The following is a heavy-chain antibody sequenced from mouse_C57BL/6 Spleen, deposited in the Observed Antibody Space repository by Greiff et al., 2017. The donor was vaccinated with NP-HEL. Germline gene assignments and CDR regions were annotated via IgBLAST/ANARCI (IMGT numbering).Heavy chain of an antibody. CDR3: ARAYYGQKDYYFDY. J-gene: IGHJ2*01. CDR2: ISDGGSYT. CDR1: GFTFSSYA. D-gene: IGHD2-10*01. V-gene: IGHV5-4*01. Sequence: EVQGVESGGGLVKPGGSLKLSCAASGFTFSSYAMSWVRQTPEKRLEWVATISDGGSYTYYPDNVKGRFTISRDNAKNNLYLQMSHLKSEDTAMYYCARAYYGQKDYYFDYWGQGTTLTVSS.